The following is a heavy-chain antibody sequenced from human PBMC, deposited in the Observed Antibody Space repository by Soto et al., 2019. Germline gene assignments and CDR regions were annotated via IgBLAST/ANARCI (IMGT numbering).Heavy chain of an antibody. CDR3: ARGNYGASGIDY. J-gene: IGHJ4*02. D-gene: IGHD1-7*01. CDR1: GFTFSNYG. Sequence: LRLSCEGSGFTFSNYGIHWVRQAPGMGLDWVAVIWYDGNNKYYSESVKGRFTISRDNSKNTVFLEMSSLRAEDTAVYYCARGNYGASGIDYWGPGALVTVSS. V-gene: IGHV3-33*01. CDR2: IWYDGNNK.